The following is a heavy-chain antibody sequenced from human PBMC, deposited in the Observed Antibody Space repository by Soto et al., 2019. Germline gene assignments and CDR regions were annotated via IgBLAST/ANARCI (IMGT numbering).Heavy chain of an antibody. J-gene: IGHJ5*02. CDR1: GYTLTELS. Sequence: ASVKVSCKVSGYTLTELSMHWVRQAPGKGLEWMGGFDPEDGETIYAQKFQGRVTMTEDTSTDTAYMELSSLRSEDTAVYYCATLSCGGSCYGNWFDPWGQGTLVTVSS. CDR2: FDPEDGET. CDR3: ATLSCGGSCYGNWFDP. V-gene: IGHV1-24*01. D-gene: IGHD2-15*01.